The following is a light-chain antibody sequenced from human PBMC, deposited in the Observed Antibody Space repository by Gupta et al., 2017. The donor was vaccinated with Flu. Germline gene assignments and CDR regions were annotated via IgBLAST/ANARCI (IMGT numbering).Light chain of an antibody. CDR2: DAS. J-gene: IGKJ2*01. CDR3: QQRSNWLYT. V-gene: IGKV3-11*01. Sequence: IVLTQSPATLSLYPGERATLSCRASQSVSSYLSWYQQKPGQATMLLIYDASNRATGIPARFSGSGSGTDFTLTISSLEPEDFAVYYCQQRSNWLYTFGQGTKLEIK. CDR1: QSVSSY.